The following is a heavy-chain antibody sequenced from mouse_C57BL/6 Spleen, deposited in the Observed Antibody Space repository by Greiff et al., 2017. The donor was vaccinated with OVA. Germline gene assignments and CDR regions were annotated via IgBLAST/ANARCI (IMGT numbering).Heavy chain of an antibody. CDR3: AREWVRRGYFDY. D-gene: IGHD2-2*01. Sequence: EVQLVESGGGLVKPGGSLKLSCAASGFTFSDYGMHWVRQAPEKGLEWVAYISSGSSTIYYADTGKGRFTISRDNAKNTLFLQMTSLRSEDTAMYYCAREWVRRGYFDYWGQGTTLTVSS. CDR1: GFTFSDYG. J-gene: IGHJ2*01. V-gene: IGHV5-17*01. CDR2: ISSGSSTI.